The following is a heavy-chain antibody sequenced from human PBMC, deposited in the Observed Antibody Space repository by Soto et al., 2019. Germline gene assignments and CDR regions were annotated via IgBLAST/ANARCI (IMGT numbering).Heavy chain of an antibody. V-gene: IGHV3-30*18. Sequence: QVQLVESGGGVVQPGRSLRLSCAASGFTFSSYGMHWVRQAPGKGLEWVAVISYDGSNKYYADSVKGRFTISRDNSKNTLYLQRNSLRAEDTAVYYCAKDLGGDPYYFDYWGQGTLVTVSS. D-gene: IGHD2-21*01. CDR1: GFTFSSYG. CDR2: ISYDGSNK. CDR3: AKDLGGDPYYFDY. J-gene: IGHJ4*02.